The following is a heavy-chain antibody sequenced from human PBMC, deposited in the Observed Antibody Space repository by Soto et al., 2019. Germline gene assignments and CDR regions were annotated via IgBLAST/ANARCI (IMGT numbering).Heavy chain of an antibody. V-gene: IGHV1-2*04. Sequence: EASVKVSCKASGYTFTGYYMHWVRQAPGQGLEWMGWINPNSGGTNYAQKFQGWVTMTRDTSISTAYMELSRLRSDDTAVYYCARGSPKWELGQDYWGQGTLVTVSS. CDR1: GYTFTGYY. CDR2: INPNSGGT. CDR3: ARGSPKWELGQDY. J-gene: IGHJ4*02. D-gene: IGHD1-26*01.